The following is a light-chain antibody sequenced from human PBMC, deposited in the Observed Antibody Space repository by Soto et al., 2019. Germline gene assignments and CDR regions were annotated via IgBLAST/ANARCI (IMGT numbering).Light chain of an antibody. CDR3: CSYAGSYV. V-gene: IGLV2-11*01. CDR1: SSDVGGYNY. J-gene: IGLJ1*01. CDR2: DVS. Sequence: SVLSQPRSVSRSPGQSVTISFTGTSSDVGGYNYVSWYQQHPGKAPQLMIYDVSTRPSGVPDRSSGSKSSNTPPLTISGLQAEDEADYYCCSYAGSYVFGTGTKVTVL.